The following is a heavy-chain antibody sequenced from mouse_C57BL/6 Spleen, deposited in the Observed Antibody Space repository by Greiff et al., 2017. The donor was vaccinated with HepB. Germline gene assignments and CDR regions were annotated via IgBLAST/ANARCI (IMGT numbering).Heavy chain of an antibody. V-gene: IGHV1-64*01. CDR3: ANYYGSSYPHWYFDV. CDR2: FHPNSGST. D-gene: IGHD1-1*01. Sequence: QVQLQQSGAELVKPGASVKLSCKASGYTFTSYWMHWVKQRPGQGLEWIGMFHPNSGSTNYNEKFKSKATLTVDKSSSTAYMQLSSLTSEDSAVYYCANYYGSSYPHWYFDVWGTGTTVTVSS. J-gene: IGHJ1*03. CDR1: GYTFTSYW.